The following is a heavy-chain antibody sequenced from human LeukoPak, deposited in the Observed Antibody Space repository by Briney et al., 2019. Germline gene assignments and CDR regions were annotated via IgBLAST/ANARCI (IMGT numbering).Heavy chain of an antibody. J-gene: IGHJ4*02. D-gene: IGHD5-12*01. CDR2: ISGSGGST. V-gene: IGHV3-23*01. CDR3: AKYISGYDGFDY. CDR1: GFTFSSYA. Sequence: GGSLRLSCAASGFTFSSYAMSWVRQAPGKGLEWVSAISGSGGSTYYADSVKGRFTISRDNSKNTLYLQMNSLRAVGTAVYYCAKYISGYDGFDYWGQGTLVTVTS.